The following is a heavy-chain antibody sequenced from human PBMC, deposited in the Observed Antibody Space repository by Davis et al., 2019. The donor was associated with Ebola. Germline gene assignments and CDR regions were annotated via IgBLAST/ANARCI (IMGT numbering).Heavy chain of an antibody. J-gene: IGHJ6*02. Sequence: PGGSLRLSCVVSGLTFIHAWVSWVRQAPGKGLEWVGRIKTKADTDATDFAAPVRGRFTISRDDSQNTVYLQMNSLKTEDTGVYYCTHIRGISGVIAGRGDMDVWGQGTTVTVSS. D-gene: IGHD3-3*01. CDR1: GLTFIHAW. V-gene: IGHV3-15*01. CDR2: IKTKADTDAT. CDR3: THIRGISGVIAGRGDMDV.